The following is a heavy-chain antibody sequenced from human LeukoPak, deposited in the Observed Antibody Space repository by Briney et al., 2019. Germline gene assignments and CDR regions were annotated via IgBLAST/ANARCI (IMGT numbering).Heavy chain of an antibody. Sequence: ASVKVSCKASGYTFTSYDINWVRQATGQGLEWMGWISAYNGNTNYAQKLQGRVTMTTDTSTSTAYMELRSLRSDDTAVYYCARRSVGATPFDYWGQGTLVTVSS. CDR1: GYTFTSYD. CDR2: ISAYNGNT. CDR3: ARRSVGATPFDY. V-gene: IGHV1-18*01. D-gene: IGHD1-26*01. J-gene: IGHJ4*02.